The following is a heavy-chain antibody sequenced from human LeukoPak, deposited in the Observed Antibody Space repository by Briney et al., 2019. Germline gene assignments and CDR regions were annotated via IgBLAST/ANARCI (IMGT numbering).Heavy chain of an antibody. Sequence: SETLSLTCSVSGGSISSYYWSWIRQPAGKGLEWIGRIYTSGSTNYNPSLKSRVTVSVDTFKNQFSLKLSSVTAADTAVYYCARDSVTTVVTPVLYYYYYMDVWGKGTTVTVSS. J-gene: IGHJ6*03. V-gene: IGHV4-4*07. CDR3: ARDSVTTVVTPVLYYYYYMDV. CDR2: IYTSGST. CDR1: GGSISSYY. D-gene: IGHD4-23*01.